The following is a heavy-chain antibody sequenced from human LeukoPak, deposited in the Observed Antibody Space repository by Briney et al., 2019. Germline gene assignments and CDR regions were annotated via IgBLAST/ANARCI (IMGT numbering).Heavy chain of an antibody. D-gene: IGHD1-26*01. CDR2: ISSGGGTT. CDR1: GFTFSSFA. J-gene: IGHJ3*02. V-gene: IGHV3-23*01. Sequence: PGGSLRLSCASSGFTFSSFAMSWVRQAPGKGLEWVSAISSGGGTTYYADSVKGRFTISRDNSKNTLHLQMNSLRAEDTALYHCAKRAFSGSYFAAFDIWGQGTVVTVSS. CDR3: AKRAFSGSYFAAFDI.